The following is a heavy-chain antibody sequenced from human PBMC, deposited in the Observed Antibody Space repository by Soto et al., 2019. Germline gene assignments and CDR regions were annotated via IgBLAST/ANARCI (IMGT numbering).Heavy chain of an antibody. J-gene: IGHJ3*02. V-gene: IGHV4-59*01. Sequence: SETLSLTCTVSGGSISSYYWSWIRQPPGKGLEWIGYIYYSGSTNYNPSLKSRVTISVDTSKNQFSLKLSSVTAADTAVYYCARYCSGGSCYSIKDAFDIWGQGTMVTVSS. CDR1: GGSISSYY. CDR3: ARYCSGGSCYSIKDAFDI. D-gene: IGHD2-15*01. CDR2: IYYSGST.